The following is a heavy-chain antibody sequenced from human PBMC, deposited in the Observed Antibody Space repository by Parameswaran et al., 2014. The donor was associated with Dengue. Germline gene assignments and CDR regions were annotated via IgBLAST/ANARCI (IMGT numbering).Heavy chain of an antibody. CDR3: ARGPLTYSYGPLRLFDY. D-gene: IGHD5-18*01. Sequence: RWIRQPPRKGTWSGLGKVNHSGSINYNPSLKSRVTISVDTSKNQFSLKLSSVTAADTAVYYCARGPLTYSYGPLRLFDYWGQGTLVTVSS. CDR2: VNHSGSI. J-gene: IGHJ4*02. V-gene: IGHV4-34*01.